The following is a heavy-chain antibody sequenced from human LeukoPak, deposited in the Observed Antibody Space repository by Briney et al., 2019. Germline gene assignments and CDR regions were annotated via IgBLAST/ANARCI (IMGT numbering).Heavy chain of an antibody. Sequence: PGGSLRLSCAASGFTFSSYEMNWVRQAPGKGLEWVSYISSSSSTIYYADSVKGRFTISRDNAKNSLYLQMNSLRAEDTAVYYCARDRCSSTSCYGDYYYYYMDVWGKGTTVTVSS. D-gene: IGHD2-2*01. V-gene: IGHV3-48*01. CDR2: ISSSSSTI. CDR1: GFTFSSYE. CDR3: ARDRCSSTSCYGDYYYYYMDV. J-gene: IGHJ6*03.